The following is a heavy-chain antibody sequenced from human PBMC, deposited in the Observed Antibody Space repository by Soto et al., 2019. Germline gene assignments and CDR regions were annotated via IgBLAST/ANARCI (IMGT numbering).Heavy chain of an antibody. CDR2: VYYSGST. J-gene: IGHJ4*02. CDR1: GGSVSSSSYY. CDR3: GRLEGMATISYYFDY. Sequence: TLSLTCTVSGGSVSSSSYYWGWVRQSPGKGLEWIGSVYYSGSTYYNPSLESRVTISVDKSKNQFSLKLMSLSAADTAVYYCGRLEGMATISYYFDYWGQGALVTVSS. D-gene: IGHD2-8*01. V-gene: IGHV4-39*01.